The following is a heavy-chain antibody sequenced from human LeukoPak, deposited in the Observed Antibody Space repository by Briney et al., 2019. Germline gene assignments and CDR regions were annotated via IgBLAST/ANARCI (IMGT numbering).Heavy chain of an antibody. D-gene: IGHD2-15*01. Sequence: SETLSLACTVSGRSISSRRYYWGWIRQPPGKGQEWPGRIYYNRSTYYNPPLKSPVTRSVDTSKNQFSLKLSSVTAADTAVYYGARHEVVAALTVYYYYGMDVWGQGTTVTVSS. V-gene: IGHV4-39*01. CDR1: GRSISSRRYY. CDR2: IYYNRST. J-gene: IGHJ6*02. CDR3: ARHEVVAALTVYYYYGMDV.